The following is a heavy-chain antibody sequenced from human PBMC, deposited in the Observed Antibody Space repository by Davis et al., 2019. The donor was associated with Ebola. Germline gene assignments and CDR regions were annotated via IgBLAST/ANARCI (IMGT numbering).Heavy chain of an antibody. CDR1: GGSISSGGYS. V-gene: IGHV4-30-2*01. J-gene: IGHJ5*02. CDR2: IYHSGST. D-gene: IGHD3-22*01. CDR3: ARDQSYDSSGYYSP. Sequence: SETLSLTCAVSGGSISSGGYSWSWIRQPPGKGLEWIGYIYHSGSTYYNPSLKSRVTISVDRSKNQFSLKLSSVTAADTAVYYCARDQSYDSSGYYSPWGQGTLVTVSS.